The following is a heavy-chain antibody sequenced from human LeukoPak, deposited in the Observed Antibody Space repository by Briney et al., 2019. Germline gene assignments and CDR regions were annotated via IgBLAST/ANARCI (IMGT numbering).Heavy chain of an antibody. V-gene: IGHV4-34*09. D-gene: IGHD3-22*01. CDR1: GGSFSGYY. J-gene: IGHJ6*02. CDR2: IYYSGST. CDR3: ARETYYYDSSGYYHYYGMDV. Sequence: PSETLSLTCAVYGGSFSGYYWSWIRQPPGKGLEWIGYIYYSGSTYYNPSLKSRVTISVDTSKNQFSLKLSSVTAADTAVYYCARETYYYDSSGYYHYYGMDVWGQGTTVTVSS.